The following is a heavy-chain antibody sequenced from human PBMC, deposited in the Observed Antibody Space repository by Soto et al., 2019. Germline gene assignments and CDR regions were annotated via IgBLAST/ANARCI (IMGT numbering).Heavy chain of an antibody. J-gene: IGHJ4*02. CDR2: IIPMLGTP. Sequence: QVQLVQSGAEVKKPGSSVKVSCKASGGSFISYAFTWVRQAPGQGLEWMGRIIPMLGTPNYAQRFQDRVTIIADGSTSTAYMELSSLRSEDTAIYYCATTTLGSGGYYYEYWGQGTLVTVSS. CDR3: ATTTLGSGGYYYEY. D-gene: IGHD3-22*01. CDR1: GGSFISYA. V-gene: IGHV1-69*11.